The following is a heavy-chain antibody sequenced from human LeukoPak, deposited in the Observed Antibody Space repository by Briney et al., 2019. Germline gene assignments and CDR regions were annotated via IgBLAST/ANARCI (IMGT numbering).Heavy chain of an antibody. J-gene: IGHJ6*03. D-gene: IGHD3-10*01. Sequence: PGGSLRLSCAASGFTFSSYSMNWVRQAPGKGLEWVSSISSSSSYIYYADSVKGRFTISRDNAKNSLYLQMNSLRAEDTAVYYCARVALWFGELRASYYMDVWGKGTTVTVSS. CDR2: ISSSSSYI. CDR3: ARVALWFGELRASYYMDV. CDR1: GFTFSSYS. V-gene: IGHV3-21*01.